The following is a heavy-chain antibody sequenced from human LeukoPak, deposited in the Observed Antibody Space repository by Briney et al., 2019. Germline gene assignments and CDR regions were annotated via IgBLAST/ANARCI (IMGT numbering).Heavy chain of an antibody. D-gene: IGHD3-10*01. CDR1: GFTFSSYA. Sequence: GRSLRLSCAASGFTFSSYAMSWVRQAPGKGLEWVSAISGSGGSTYYADSVKGRFTISRDNSKNTLYLQMNSLRAEDTAVYYCAKDADYYGSGSVDYWGQGTLVTVSS. V-gene: IGHV3-23*01. CDR2: ISGSGGST. J-gene: IGHJ4*02. CDR3: AKDADYYGSGSVDY.